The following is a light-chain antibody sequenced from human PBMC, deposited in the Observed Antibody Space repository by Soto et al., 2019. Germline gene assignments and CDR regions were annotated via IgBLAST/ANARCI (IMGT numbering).Light chain of an antibody. V-gene: IGKV3-20*01. J-gene: IGKJ1*01. CDR3: QQYGSSGT. Sequence: EIVLTHSPGTLSLSPGERATLSCSASQSVSNNYLAWYQQKPGQAPRLLIYGASNRATGIPDRFSGSGSGTDFTLTISSLEPEDFPVYYCQQYGSSGTFGQGTEVDI. CDR2: GAS. CDR1: QSVSNNY.